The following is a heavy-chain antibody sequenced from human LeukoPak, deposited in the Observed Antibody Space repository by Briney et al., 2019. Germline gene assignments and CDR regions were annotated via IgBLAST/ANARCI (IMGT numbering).Heavy chain of an antibody. Sequence: GGSLRLSCAASGFAFNSYVMNWVRQAPGKGLEWVSAISGGGGNTYYADSVKGRFTISRDNSKNTLDLQINSLRAEDTAVYYCAKEWTSGRDALHIWGQGTMVTVSS. CDR3: AKEWTSGRDALHI. CDR1: GFAFNSYV. D-gene: IGHD6-19*01. V-gene: IGHV3-23*01. J-gene: IGHJ3*02. CDR2: ISGGGGNT.